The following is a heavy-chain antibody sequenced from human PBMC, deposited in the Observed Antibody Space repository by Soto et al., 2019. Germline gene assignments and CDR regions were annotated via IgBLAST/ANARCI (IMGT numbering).Heavy chain of an antibody. J-gene: IGHJ4*02. CDR3: ARGQGAAAGQSNFDY. D-gene: IGHD6-13*01. Sequence: QLQLQESGSGLVKPSQTLSLTCAVSGGSISGTTYSWSWIRQPPGKGLEWIGYIYDSGNTYYNPSLKNQSSISVDRSKNQFSLKLSSVTAADTAVYYCARGQGAAAGQSNFDYCGQGALVTVSS. CDR2: IYDSGNT. CDR1: GGSISGTTYS. V-gene: IGHV4-30-2*01.